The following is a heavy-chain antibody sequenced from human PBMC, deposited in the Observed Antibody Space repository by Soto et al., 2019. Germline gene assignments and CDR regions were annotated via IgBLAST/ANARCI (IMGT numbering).Heavy chain of an antibody. D-gene: IGHD6-19*01. CDR3: ARVGSSGWSPDY. CDR2: IFYTGST. J-gene: IGHJ4*02. CDR1: GGSISGHY. Sequence: SETLSLTCTVSGGSISGHYWIWIRQSPGGGLEWIGYIFYTGSTNYNPSLKSRVTLSVDTSKNQFSLRLSSVTAADTAVYYCARVGSSGWSPDYWGQGTLVTVSS. V-gene: IGHV4-59*11.